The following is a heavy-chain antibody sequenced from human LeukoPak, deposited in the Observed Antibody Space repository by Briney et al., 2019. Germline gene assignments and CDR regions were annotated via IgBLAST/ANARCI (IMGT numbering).Heavy chain of an antibody. D-gene: IGHD5-24*01. V-gene: IGHV3-21*01. CDR3: AREPAGYNFDY. CDR2: ISSSSTYI. Sequence: ETLSLTCTVSGGSISSYYWSWVRQAPGKGLEWVSFISSSSTYIYYADSVKGRFTISRDNAKNSLYLQMNSLRAEDTALYYCAREPAGYNFDYWGQGTLVTVSS. J-gene: IGHJ4*02. CDR1: GGSISSYY.